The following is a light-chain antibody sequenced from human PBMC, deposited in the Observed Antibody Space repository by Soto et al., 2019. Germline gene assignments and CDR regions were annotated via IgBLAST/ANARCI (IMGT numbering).Light chain of an antibody. J-gene: IGKJ1*01. CDR1: QSVSSN. CDR2: GAS. V-gene: IGKV3-15*01. CDR3: QQGGTWT. Sequence: EIVMTQSPATLSVSPVERATLSCRASQSVSSNLAWYQQKPGQAPRLLIYGASTRATGILARFSGSGSGTEFTLNISSLQSEDFAVHYCQQGGTWTFGQGTKVEIK.